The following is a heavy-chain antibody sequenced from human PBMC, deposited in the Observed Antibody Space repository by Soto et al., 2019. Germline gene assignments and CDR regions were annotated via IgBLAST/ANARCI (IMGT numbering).Heavy chain of an antibody. D-gene: IGHD6-13*01. CDR1: GGSVSSGSYY. Sequence: SETLSLTCTVSGGSVSSGSYYWSWIRQPPGKGLEWIGYIYYSGSTNYNPSLKSRVTISVDTSKNQFSLKLSSVTAADTAVYYCARSYSSSWYKAWGQGTLVTVSS. J-gene: IGHJ5*02. CDR3: ARSYSSSWYKA. V-gene: IGHV4-61*01. CDR2: IYYSGST.